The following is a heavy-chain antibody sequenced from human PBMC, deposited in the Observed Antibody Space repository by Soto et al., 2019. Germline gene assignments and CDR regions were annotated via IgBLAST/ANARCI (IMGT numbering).Heavy chain of an antibody. V-gene: IGHV3-30-3*01. D-gene: IGHD3-10*01. CDR1: GFTFSSYA. Sequence: GGSLRLSCAASGFTFSSYAMHWVRQAPGKGLEWVAVISYDGSNKYYADSVKGRFTISRDNSKNTLYLQMNSLRAEDTTVYYCARVGGNWNDGGVLLWFGELNWFDPWGQGTLVTVSS. CDR2: ISYDGSNK. J-gene: IGHJ5*02. CDR3: ARVGGNWNDGGVLLWFGELNWFDP.